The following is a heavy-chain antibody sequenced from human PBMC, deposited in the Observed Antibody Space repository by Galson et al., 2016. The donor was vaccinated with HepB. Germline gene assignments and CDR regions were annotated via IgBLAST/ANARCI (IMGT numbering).Heavy chain of an antibody. V-gene: IGHV4-34*01. CDR3: ARGDNPDYGDYASAYYYMDV. CDR2: INHSGST. D-gene: IGHD4-17*01. CDR1: GGSFSGYY. J-gene: IGHJ6*03. Sequence: ETLSLTCTVYGGSFSGYYWSWIRQPPGKGLEWIGEINHSGSTNYNPSLKSRVTISVDTSKNQFSLRLCSVTAADTAVYYCARGDNPDYGDYASAYYYMDVWGKGTTVTVSS.